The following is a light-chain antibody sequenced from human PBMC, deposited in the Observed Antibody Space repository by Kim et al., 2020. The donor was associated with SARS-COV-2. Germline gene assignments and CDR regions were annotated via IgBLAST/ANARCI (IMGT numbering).Light chain of an antibody. CDR1: QSVTTSY. CDR2: GAS. V-gene: IGKV3-20*01. Sequence: EMVLTQSPGTLSLSPGERATLSCRASQSVTTSYLAWYQHKPGQAPSLLIYGASIRSTGIPDRVSGSGSGTDFTLTISILEPEDFAVYYCQQFGSSPFTFGQGTRLEIK. CDR3: QQFGSSPFT. J-gene: IGKJ5*01.